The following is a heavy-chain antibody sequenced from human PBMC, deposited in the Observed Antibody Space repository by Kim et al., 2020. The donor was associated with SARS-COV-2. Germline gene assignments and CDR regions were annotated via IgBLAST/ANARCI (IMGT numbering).Heavy chain of an antibody. CDR2: LANDGSEE. V-gene: IGHV3-30-3*01. D-gene: IGHD3-10*01. Sequence: GGSLRLSCTASGFSFRSHAMHWARQAPGKGLEWIGVLANDGSEEFYADSVKGRFSMSRDNSRNVFYLQMRSLRREDSATFFCGRDGAFSGRRVYSYMGVWGKGTPVSVSS. CDR1: GFSFRSHA. J-gene: IGHJ6*03. CDR3: GRDGAFSGRRVYSYMGV.